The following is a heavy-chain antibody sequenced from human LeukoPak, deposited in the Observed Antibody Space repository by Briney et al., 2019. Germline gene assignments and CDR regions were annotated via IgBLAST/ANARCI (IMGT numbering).Heavy chain of an antibody. CDR3: ARGRPWTY. V-gene: IGHV4-34*01. Sequence: PSETLSLTRAVYGGSFSGYYWSWIRQPPGKGLEWIGEINHSGSTNYNPSLKSRVTISVDTSKNQFSLKLSSVTAADTAVYYCARGRPWTYWGQGTLVTVSS. CDR1: GGSFSGYY. D-gene: IGHD3/OR15-3a*01. J-gene: IGHJ4*02. CDR2: INHSGST.